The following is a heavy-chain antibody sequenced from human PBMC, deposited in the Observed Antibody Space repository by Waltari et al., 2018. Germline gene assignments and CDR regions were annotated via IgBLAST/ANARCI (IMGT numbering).Heavy chain of an antibody. D-gene: IGHD2-21*01. Sequence: EEQLVQSGAGAKQPGESLKIPCRGAGYSFPSSWIASVRLMPGTCPVGIGVTQMPGKGLGWMGLIHPDDSETRYSPSFQGHVTISADKSLSTAFLQWTTLEASDTAIYYCARYGASCTRTHCDGPDYWGQGTQVTVSS. CDR3: ARYGASCTRTHCDGPDY. V-gene: IGHV5-51*01. CDR1: GYSFPSSW. J-gene: IGHJ4*02. CDR2: IHPDDSET.